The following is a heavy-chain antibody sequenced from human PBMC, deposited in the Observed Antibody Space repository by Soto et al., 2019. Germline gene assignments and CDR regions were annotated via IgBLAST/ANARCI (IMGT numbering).Heavy chain of an antibody. V-gene: IGHV1-8*01. CDR2: MNPNSGNT. D-gene: IGHD6-6*01. CDR1: GYTFTSYD. Sequence: GASVKVCCKASGYTFTSYDINWVRQATGQGLEWMGWMNPNSGNTGYAQKFQGRVTMTRNTSISTAYMELSSLRSEDTAVYYCARGIAARRAKNSNMDVWGKGTTVTVSS. CDR3: ARGIAARRAKNSNMDV. J-gene: IGHJ6*03.